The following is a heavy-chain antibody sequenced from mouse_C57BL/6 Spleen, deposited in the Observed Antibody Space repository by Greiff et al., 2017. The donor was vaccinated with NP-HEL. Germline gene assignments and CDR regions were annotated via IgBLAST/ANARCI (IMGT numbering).Heavy chain of an antibody. CDR1: GYTFTGYW. Sequence: QVQLKQSGAELMKPGASVKLSCKATGYTFTGYWIDWVKQRPGHGLEWIGEILPGSGSTNYNEKFKGKATFTADTSSITAYMQLSSLTSEDSAVYYCALSRRQLGLDYWGQGTTLTVSS. J-gene: IGHJ2*01. V-gene: IGHV1-9*01. CDR2: ILPGSGST. CDR3: ALSRRQLGLDY. D-gene: IGHD3-2*01.